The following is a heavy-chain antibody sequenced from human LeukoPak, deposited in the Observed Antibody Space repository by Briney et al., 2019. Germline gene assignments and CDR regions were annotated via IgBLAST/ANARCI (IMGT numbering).Heavy chain of an antibody. D-gene: IGHD3-10*01. J-gene: IGHJ4*02. Sequence: PSETLSLTCTVSGGSISSGSYYWSWIRQPAGKGLEWIGRIYTSGSANYNPSLKSRVTISVDTSKNQFSLKLSSVTAADTAVYYCAREWFGDSNQEPYFDYWGQGTLVTVSS. CDR3: AREWFGDSNQEPYFDY. CDR1: GGSISSGSYY. CDR2: IYTSGSA. V-gene: IGHV4-61*02.